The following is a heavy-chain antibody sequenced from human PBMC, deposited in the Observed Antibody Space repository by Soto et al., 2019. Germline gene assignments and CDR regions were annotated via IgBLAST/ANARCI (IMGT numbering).Heavy chain of an antibody. J-gene: IGHJ4*02. CDR2: ISKDGSNT. CDR1: GFTFSRHA. D-gene: IGHD3-10*01. Sequence: QLQLVESGGGVVQPGRSLRVSCAASGFTFSRHAIHWVRQAPGKGLEWVAVISKDGSNTYYVHSVKGRFTISRDNSKNTLYLQMNSLGDEDTAVYYCVRSRSGAVADSFDYWGQGTQVTVSA. V-gene: IGHV3-30*04. CDR3: VRSRSGAVADSFDY.